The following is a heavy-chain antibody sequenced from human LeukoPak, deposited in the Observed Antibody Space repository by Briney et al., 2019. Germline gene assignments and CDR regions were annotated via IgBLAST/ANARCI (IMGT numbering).Heavy chain of an antibody. CDR3: ARVGATLLGGFDY. CDR2: IKQDGSEK. J-gene: IGHJ4*02. Sequence: GGSLRLSCAASGFTFSSYWMSWVRQAPVKGLEWVANIKQDGSEKYYVDSVKGRFTISRDNAKNSLYLQMNSLRAEDTAVYYCARVGATLLGGFDYWGQGTLVTVSS. V-gene: IGHV3-7*01. D-gene: IGHD1-26*01. CDR1: GFTFSSYW.